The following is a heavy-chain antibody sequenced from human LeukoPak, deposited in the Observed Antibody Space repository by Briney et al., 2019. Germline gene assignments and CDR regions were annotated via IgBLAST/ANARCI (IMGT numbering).Heavy chain of an antibody. CDR3: ARDEGGGAMVRGVTAYYYGMDV. CDR1: GYTFTSYG. Sequence: ASVKLSCTASGYTFTSYGISWVRQAPGQGLEWMGWISAYNGNTNYAQKLQGRVTMTTDTCTSTAYMELRSLRSEETAVYYGARDEGGGAMVRGVTAYYYGMDVWGKGTTVTVSS. V-gene: IGHV1-18*04. D-gene: IGHD3-10*01. J-gene: IGHJ6*04. CDR2: ISAYNGNT.